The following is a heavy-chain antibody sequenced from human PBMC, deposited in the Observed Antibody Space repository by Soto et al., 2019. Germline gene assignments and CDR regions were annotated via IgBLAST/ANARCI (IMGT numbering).Heavy chain of an antibody. J-gene: IGHJ4*02. CDR1: GFTFTRYS. Sequence: DTPGGSLRLSCAASGFTFTRYSMNWVRQAPGKGLEWVSSISSTTNYIYYGDSMKGRFTISRDNAKNSLYLEMNSLRAEDTAVYYCARESEDLTSNFDYWGQGTLVTVSS. CDR2: ISSTTNYI. V-gene: IGHV3-21*06. CDR3: ARESEDLTSNFDY.